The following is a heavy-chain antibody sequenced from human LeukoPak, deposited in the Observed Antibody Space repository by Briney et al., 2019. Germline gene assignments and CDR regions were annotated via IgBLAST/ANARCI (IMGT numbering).Heavy chain of an antibody. Sequence: PGRSLRLSCAASGFTFDDYAMHWVRQAPGKGLEWVSGISWNSGSIDYAASVKGRFTISRDNAKNSLYLQMNSLRAEDTALYYCAKAVRGAGLDFDYWGQGTLVTVSS. J-gene: IGHJ4*02. CDR1: GFTFDDYA. CDR3: AKAVRGAGLDFDY. CDR2: ISWNSGSI. V-gene: IGHV3-9*01. D-gene: IGHD6-19*01.